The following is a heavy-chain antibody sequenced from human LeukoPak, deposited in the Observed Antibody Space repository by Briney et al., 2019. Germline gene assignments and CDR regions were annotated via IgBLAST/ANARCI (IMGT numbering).Heavy chain of an antibody. CDR3: ARPDYYGSRIDP. V-gene: IGHV4-30-4*01. CDR2: MYYSGST. Sequence: PSETLSLTCTVSGGSISSGDYYWSWIRQPPGKGLEWIAYMYYSGSTYYNPSLKSRVTMSADTSKNQLSLKLSSVTAADTAVYYCARPDYYGSRIDPWGQGILVTVSS. CDR1: GGSISSGDYY. J-gene: IGHJ5*02. D-gene: IGHD3-22*01.